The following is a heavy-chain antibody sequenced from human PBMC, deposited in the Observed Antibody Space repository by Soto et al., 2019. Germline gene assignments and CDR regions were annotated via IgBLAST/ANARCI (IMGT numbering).Heavy chain of an antibody. V-gene: IGHV6-1*01. CDR3: ARALAGSYAY. Sequence: TLSLTCAFSGESVSSKSATWNWIRQSPSRGLEWLGRTYYRSKWSTDYAVSVKGRITVNPDKSKNQFSLRLNSVTPEDTAVYYCARALAGSYAYWGQGTLVNVSS. CDR2: TYYRSKWST. D-gene: IGHD1-26*01. CDR1: GESVSSKSAT. J-gene: IGHJ4*02.